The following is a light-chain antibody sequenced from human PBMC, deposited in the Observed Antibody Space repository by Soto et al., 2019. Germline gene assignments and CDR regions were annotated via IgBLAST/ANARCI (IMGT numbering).Light chain of an antibody. CDR2: DVN. J-gene: IGLJ2*01. V-gene: IGLV2-14*01. Sequence: QSALTQPASVSGSPGQSITISCTGTSSDVGGYDYVSWFQQHPGKAPKLMIYDVNYRPSGVSNRFSGSKSGNTASLTISGLQAEDEADYYCSSYTTSSTRVFGGGTKLTVL. CDR1: SSDVGGYDY. CDR3: SSYTTSSTRV.